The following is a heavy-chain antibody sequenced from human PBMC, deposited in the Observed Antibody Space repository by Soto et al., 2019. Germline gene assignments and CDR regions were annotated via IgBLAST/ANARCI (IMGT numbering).Heavy chain of an antibody. CDR1: GYTFTSYG. Sequence: ASVKVSCKASGYTFTSYGISWVRQAPGQGLEWMGWISAYNGNTNYAQKLQGRVTMTTDTSTSTAYMELRSLRSGDTAVYYCASSVGGYSGYDRGGYFDYWGQGTLVTVSS. J-gene: IGHJ4*02. D-gene: IGHD5-12*01. CDR2: ISAYNGNT. CDR3: ASSVGGYSGYDRGGYFDY. V-gene: IGHV1-18*01.